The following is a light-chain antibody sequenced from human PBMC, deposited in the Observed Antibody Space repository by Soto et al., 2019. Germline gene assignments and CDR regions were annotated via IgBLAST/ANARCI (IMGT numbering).Light chain of an antibody. CDR3: QHYTNWPLT. Sequence: EIVMTQSPVTLSLSPGDTATLSCRASHDVTRRLAWYQVKHGQAPRLLIYDASTRATGLPARFSGTGSGTEFTLTNSSLQSEDFAVYYCQHYTNWPLTFGGGTKVEI. V-gene: IGKV3-15*01. CDR2: DAS. CDR1: HDVTRR. J-gene: IGKJ4*01.